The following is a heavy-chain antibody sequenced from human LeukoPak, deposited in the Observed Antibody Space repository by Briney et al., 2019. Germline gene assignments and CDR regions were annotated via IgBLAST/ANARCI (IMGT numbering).Heavy chain of an antibody. CDR2: INQDGSRK. J-gene: IGHJ4*02. CDR3: ARDPGWGALDH. Sequence: GGSLGLSCAASGFAFSSHCMNWVRQAPGKGLEWVAIINQDGSRKTSADSVNGRFTISRDNAKNLLYLQMTSLRAEDRAVYYCARDPGWGALDHWGQGALVTVS. D-gene: IGHD3-16*01. V-gene: IGHV3-7*01. CDR1: GFAFSSHC.